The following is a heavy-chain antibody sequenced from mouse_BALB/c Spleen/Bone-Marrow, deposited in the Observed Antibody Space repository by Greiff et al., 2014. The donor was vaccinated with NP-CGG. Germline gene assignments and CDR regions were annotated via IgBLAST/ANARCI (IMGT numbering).Heavy chain of an antibody. CDR3: ASAAAWFAY. V-gene: IGHV1-80*01. Sequence: QIQLQQPGAELVRPGSSVKISCKASGYAFSSYWMNWVKQRPGQGLEWIGQIYPGDGDTNYNGKFKGKATLTADKSSSTAYMQLSSLTSEDSAVYFCASAAAWFAYWGQGTLVTVSA. J-gene: IGHJ3*01. CDR1: GYAFSSYW. CDR2: IYPGDGDT.